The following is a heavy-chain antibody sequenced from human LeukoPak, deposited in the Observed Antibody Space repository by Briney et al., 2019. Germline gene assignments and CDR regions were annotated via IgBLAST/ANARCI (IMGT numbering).Heavy chain of an antibody. D-gene: IGHD2-21*02. J-gene: IGHJ3*02. CDR2: IKQDGSEK. Sequence: GGSLRLSCAASGFSFISYRMSWVRQAAGKGLEWVANIKQDGSEKYYVDSVKGRFTISRDNAKNSLYLQMNSLRTEDTAVYYCARDQGGVTLVGNAFDIWGQGTMVTVSS. V-gene: IGHV3-7*01. CDR3: ARDQGGVTLVGNAFDI. CDR1: GFSFISYR.